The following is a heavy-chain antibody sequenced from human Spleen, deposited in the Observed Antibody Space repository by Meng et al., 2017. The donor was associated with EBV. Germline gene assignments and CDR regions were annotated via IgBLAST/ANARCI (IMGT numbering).Heavy chain of an antibody. CDR1: GYGYTNTSDS. D-gene: IGHD2/OR15-2a*01. Sequence: QHASPGLVKSSQRPSVGCSLHGYGYTNTSDSCNWIRQSPSQGLEWLGRTYYTSKTSTDSAAFVKSRIPVSPDTATVSFSQNPNSETPEDTAFHCCVYFGDFAPLYWGQGTLVTVSS. CDR2: TYYTSKTST. J-gene: IGHJ4*02. V-gene: IGHV6-1*01. CDR3: VYFGDFAPLY.